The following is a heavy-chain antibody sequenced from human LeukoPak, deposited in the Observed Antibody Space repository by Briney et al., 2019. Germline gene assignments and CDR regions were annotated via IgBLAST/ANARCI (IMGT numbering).Heavy chain of an antibody. V-gene: IGHV4-4*07. J-gene: IGHJ6*02. D-gene: IGHD2-2*01. CDR1: GGSISSYY. Sequence: PSETLSLTCTVSGGSISSYYWSWIRQPAGKGLEWIGRIYTSGSTNYNPSLKSRATMSVDTSKNQFSLKLSSVTAADTAVYYCARAAKDCSSTSCYYYYGMDVWGQGTTVTVSS. CDR3: ARAAKDCSSTSCYYYYGMDV. CDR2: IYTSGST.